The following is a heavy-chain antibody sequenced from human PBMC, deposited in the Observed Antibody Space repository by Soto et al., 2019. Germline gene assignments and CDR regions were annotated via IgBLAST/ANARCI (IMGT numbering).Heavy chain of an antibody. CDR2: IYSGGST. Sequence: TGGSLRLSCAASGFTVSSNYMSWVRQAPGKGLEWVSVIYSGGSTYYADSVKGRFTISRDNSKNTLYLQMNSLRAEDTAVYYCASGSGQWLVHPYYGMDVWGQGTTVTVSS. D-gene: IGHD6-19*01. J-gene: IGHJ6*02. CDR3: ASGSGQWLVHPYYGMDV. CDR1: GFTVSSNY. V-gene: IGHV3-53*01.